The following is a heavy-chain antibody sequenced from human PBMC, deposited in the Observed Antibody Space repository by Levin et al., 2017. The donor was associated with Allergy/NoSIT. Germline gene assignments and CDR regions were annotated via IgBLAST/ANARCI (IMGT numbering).Heavy chain of an antibody. J-gene: IGHJ3*02. CDR3: ASRIYCGGRSCNSGVGAFDI. V-gene: IGHV3-11*01. Sequence: KSGESLKISCAASGFTFSDYYMSWIRQAPGKGLEWVSYISNSDSTIYSADSVKGRFTISRDNARNSLYLQMNSLRVEDTAVYYCASRIYCGGRSCNSGVGAFDIWGQGTMVTVSS. CDR2: ISNSDSTI. D-gene: IGHD2-15*01. CDR1: GFTFSDYY.